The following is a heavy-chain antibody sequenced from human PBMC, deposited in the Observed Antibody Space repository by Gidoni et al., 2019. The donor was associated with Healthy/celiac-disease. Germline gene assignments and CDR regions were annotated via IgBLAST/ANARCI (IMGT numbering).Heavy chain of an antibody. CDR1: GGPFSGPY. V-gene: IGHV4-34*01. CDR3: ARLAYDFWSGYRGGTFDY. D-gene: IGHD3-3*01. J-gene: IGHJ4*02. Sequence: AKLQQWGAGPWKPSENLSHTCAAYGGPFSGPYWSWIRQPHGKGLEWIGEINHSGSTDYNPSLKCQVSVSVDTSRNQFSLKLSSFTASDTAVYYCARLAYDFWSGYRGGTFDYWGQGALVTVSS. CDR2: INHSGST.